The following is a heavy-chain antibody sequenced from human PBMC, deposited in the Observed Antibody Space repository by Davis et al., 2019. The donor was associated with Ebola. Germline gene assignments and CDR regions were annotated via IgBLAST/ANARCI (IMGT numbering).Heavy chain of an antibody. CDR1: GASISSDYFA. CDR3: ARGRTAFDT. J-gene: IGHJ3*02. V-gene: IGHV4-4*07. Sequence: SETLSLTCSVSGASISSDYFAWTWVRQPAGKGLEWIGQVYTTGSTKYNSSLETRVTISLDTFNNQFSLKLSSVTAADTAVYYCARGRTAFDTWGQGTLVTVSS. CDR2: VYTTGST.